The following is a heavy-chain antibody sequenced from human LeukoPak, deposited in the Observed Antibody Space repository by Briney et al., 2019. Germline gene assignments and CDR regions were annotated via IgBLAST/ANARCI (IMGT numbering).Heavy chain of an antibody. J-gene: IGHJ6*02. CDR3: ARDRRRASMGYYYYGMDV. Sequence: SETLSLTCAVSGGSISSSNWWSWVRQPPGKGLEWIGEIYHSGSTNYNPSLKSRVTISVDKSKNQFSLKLSSVTAADTAVYYCARDRRRASMGYYYYGMDVWGQGTTVTVSS. V-gene: IGHV4-4*02. D-gene: IGHD2/OR15-2a*01. CDR1: GGSISSSNW. CDR2: IYHSGST.